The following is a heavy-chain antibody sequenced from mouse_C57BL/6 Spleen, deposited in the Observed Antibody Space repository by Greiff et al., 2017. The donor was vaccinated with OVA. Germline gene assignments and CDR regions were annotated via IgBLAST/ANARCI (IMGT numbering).Heavy chain of an antibody. CDR1: GYAFSSSW. V-gene: IGHV1-82*01. Sequence: QVQLQQSGPELVKPGASVKISCKASGYAFSSSWMNWVKQRPGKGLEWIGRIYPGDGDTKYNGKFKGKATLTADKSSSTAYMQLSSLTSEDSSVSFCARLVFTTVVANFDYWGQGTTLTVSS. D-gene: IGHD1-1*01. J-gene: IGHJ2*01. CDR2: IYPGDGDT. CDR3: ARLVFTTVVANFDY.